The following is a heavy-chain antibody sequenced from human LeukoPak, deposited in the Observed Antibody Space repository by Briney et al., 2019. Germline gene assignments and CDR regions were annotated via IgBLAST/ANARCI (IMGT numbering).Heavy chain of an antibody. CDR2: ISSSGRTI. Sequence: GGSLRLSCGASGFTFSSYEMNWVRQAPGKGVEWVSYISSSGRTIYYADSVKGRFTISRDNAKNSLYLQMNSLRAEDTAVYYCARGQLWIDYWGQGTLVTVSS. D-gene: IGHD3-10*01. CDR1: GFTFSSYE. J-gene: IGHJ4*02. V-gene: IGHV3-48*03. CDR3: ARGQLWIDY.